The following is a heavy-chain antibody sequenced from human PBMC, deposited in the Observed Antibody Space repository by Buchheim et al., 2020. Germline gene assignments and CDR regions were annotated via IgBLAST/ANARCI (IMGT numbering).Heavy chain of an antibody. CDR1: GGSISSSSYY. J-gene: IGHJ4*02. Sequence: QLQLQESGPGLVKPSETLSLTCTVSGGSISSSSYYWGWIRQPPGKGLEWIGSIYYSGSTYYNPSLKSRVTISVDTSKHQFSLKLSSVTAADTAVYYCARDGSYYDSSGYADFDYWGQGTL. CDR3: ARDGSYYDSSGYADFDY. D-gene: IGHD3-22*01. V-gene: IGHV4-39*07. CDR2: IYYSGST.